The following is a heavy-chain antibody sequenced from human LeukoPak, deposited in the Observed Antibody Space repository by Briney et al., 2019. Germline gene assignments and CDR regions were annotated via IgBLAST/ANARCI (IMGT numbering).Heavy chain of an antibody. CDR1: GFTFSDYY. V-gene: IGHV3-72*01. Sequence: GGSLRLSCAASGFTFSDYYMDWVRQAPGKGLEWVGRTRKGVNSYTTEYATSVKGRFTISRDDSKNSLYLQMNSLKTEDTAVYYCARATSRDGYRSMDVWGQGTKVTVFS. J-gene: IGHJ6*02. CDR2: TRKGVNSYTT. CDR3: ARATSRDGYRSMDV. D-gene: IGHD5-24*01.